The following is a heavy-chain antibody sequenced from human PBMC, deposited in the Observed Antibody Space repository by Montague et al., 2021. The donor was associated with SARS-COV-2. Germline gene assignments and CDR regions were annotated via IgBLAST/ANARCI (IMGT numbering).Heavy chain of an antibody. D-gene: IGHD4-17*01. Sequence: SETLSLTCTVSGGSISSYYWSWIRQTPGKGLEWIGYIYYSGSTNYNTSLKSRVTMSVDTSKNQFSLKVRSVTAADTAVYYCARDYGDYSYYYGLDVWGQGTTVTVSS. CDR1: GGSISSYY. V-gene: IGHV4-59*12. CDR3: ARDYGDYSYYYGLDV. J-gene: IGHJ6*01. CDR2: IYYSGST.